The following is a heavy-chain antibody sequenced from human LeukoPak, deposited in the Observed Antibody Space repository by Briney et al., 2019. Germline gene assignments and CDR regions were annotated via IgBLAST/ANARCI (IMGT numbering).Heavy chain of an antibody. CDR1: GFTFSNYW. D-gene: IGHD6-13*01. CDR2: IKEDGGEK. V-gene: IGHV3-7*01. CDR3: ASGRQLGY. J-gene: IGHJ4*02. Sequence: HTGGSLRLFCAASGFTFSNYWMSWVRQAPGKALEWVANIKEDGGEKYYVDSVKGRFTISKDNARNSLYLQMNSLRAEDTAVYYCASGRQLGYWGQGTLVTVSS.